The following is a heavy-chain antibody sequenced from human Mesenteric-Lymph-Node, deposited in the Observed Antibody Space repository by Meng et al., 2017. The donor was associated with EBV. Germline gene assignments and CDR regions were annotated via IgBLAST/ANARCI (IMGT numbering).Heavy chain of an antibody. V-gene: IGHV4-30-2*01. CDR3: ARSLTHGDFVPLEL. J-gene: IGHJ4*02. CDR1: GGSITSGGYS. D-gene: IGHD4-17*01. CDR2: IFRTGST. Sequence: QLQLQESGSGLVKPSQTLSLTCAVSGGSITSGGYSWTWIRQPPGKRLEWIGYIFRTGSTNYNPSLRSRVTISVDTSKNQFSLRLTSVTAADTAVYYCARSLTHGDFVPLELWGQGPLVTVSS.